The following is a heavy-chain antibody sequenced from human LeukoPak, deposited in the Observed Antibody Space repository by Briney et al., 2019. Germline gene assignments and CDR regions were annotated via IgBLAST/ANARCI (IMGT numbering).Heavy chain of an antibody. CDR2: INPNSGGT. CDR1: GYTFTGYY. J-gene: IGHJ5*02. V-gene: IGHV1-2*02. Sequence: ASVKVSCKASGYTFTGYYMHWVRQAPGQGLEWMGWINPNSGGTNYAQKFQGRVTMTRDTSISTAYMELSRLRSDDTAVYYCARARPAAIHWFDPWGQGTPVTVSS. CDR3: ARARPAAIHWFDP. D-gene: IGHD2-2*01.